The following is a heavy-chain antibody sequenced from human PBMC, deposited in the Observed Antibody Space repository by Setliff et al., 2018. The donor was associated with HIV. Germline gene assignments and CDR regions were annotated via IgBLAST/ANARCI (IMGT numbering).Heavy chain of an antibody. CDR1: GYTFSSYD. V-gene: IGHV1-8*02. CDR3: ARVRRGSSWTLTTLRTFDY. CDR2: MNPNSGNT. J-gene: IGHJ4*02. Sequence: ASVKVSCKASGYTFSSYDINWVRQATGQGLEWMGWMNPNSGNTGYAQKFQGRVTMTRNTSIGTAYMELSSLRFEDTAVYYCARVRRGSSWTLTTLRTFDYWGQGTLVTVSS. D-gene: IGHD4-17*01.